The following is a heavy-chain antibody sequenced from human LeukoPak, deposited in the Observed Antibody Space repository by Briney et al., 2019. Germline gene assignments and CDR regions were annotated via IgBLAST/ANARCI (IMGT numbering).Heavy chain of an antibody. J-gene: IGHJ4*02. CDR3: VRDGQSGSSREDDY. Sequence: GGSLRLSCAASGFTFSHYWMTWVRQAPGKGLEWVANIKQDGSEKYYVDSVKGRFTISRDNAKSSMYLQMDRLRAEDTAVYYCVRDGQSGSSREDDYWGQGTRVTVSS. CDR1: GFTFSHYW. V-gene: IGHV3-7*01. CDR2: IKQDGSEK. D-gene: IGHD1-26*01.